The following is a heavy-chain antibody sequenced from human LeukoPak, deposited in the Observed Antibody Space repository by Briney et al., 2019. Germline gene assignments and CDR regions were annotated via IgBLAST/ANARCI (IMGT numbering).Heavy chain of an antibody. V-gene: IGHV4-59*01. CDR3: ARDGKYSGYDFLDY. CDR1: GGSISSYY. Sequence: SETLSLTCTVSGGSISSYYWSWIRQPPGKGLEWIGYIYYSGSTNYNPSLKSRVTLSVDTSKNQFSLKLSSVTAADTAVYYCARDGKYSGYDFLDYWGQGTLVTVSS. CDR2: IYYSGST. D-gene: IGHD5-12*01. J-gene: IGHJ4*02.